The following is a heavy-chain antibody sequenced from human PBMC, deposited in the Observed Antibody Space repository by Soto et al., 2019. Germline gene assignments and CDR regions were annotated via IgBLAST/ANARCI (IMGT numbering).Heavy chain of an antibody. CDR1: GFTFRSYA. V-gene: IGHV3-30*01. J-gene: IGHJ4*02. CDR3: ARGDSNSWSDY. D-gene: IGHD6-13*01. Sequence: QVQLVESGGGVVQPGRSLRLSCAASGFTFRSYAMDWVRQAPGKGLEWVAVISYDGTNKYYADSVKGRFTIFRDNSKDTLSLQMNSRRAEDTAVYYCARGDSNSWSDYWGQGTLVTVSS. CDR2: ISYDGTNK.